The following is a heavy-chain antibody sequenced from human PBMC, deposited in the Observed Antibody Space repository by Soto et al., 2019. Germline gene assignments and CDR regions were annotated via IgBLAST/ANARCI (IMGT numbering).Heavy chain of an antibody. Sequence: VQLVESGGGLVQPGGSLRLSCAASGFTVSSNYMSWVRQAPGKGLEWVSVIYSGGSTYYADSVKGRFTISRDNSKNTLYLQMNSLRAEDTAVYYCASCSGGSCPNDAFDIWGQGTMVTVSS. V-gene: IGHV3-66*01. CDR3: ASCSGGSCPNDAFDI. CDR1: GFTVSSNY. D-gene: IGHD2-15*01. CDR2: IYSGGST. J-gene: IGHJ3*02.